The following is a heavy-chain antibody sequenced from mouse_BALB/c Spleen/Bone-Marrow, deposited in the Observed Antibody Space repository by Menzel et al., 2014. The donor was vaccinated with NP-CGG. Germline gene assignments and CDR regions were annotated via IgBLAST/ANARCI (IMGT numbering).Heavy chain of an antibody. J-gene: IGHJ4*01. CDR2: ISSGGSN. CDR3: AGITTVDY. CDR1: GFTFSSYA. Sequence: EVKLVESGGGLVKPGESLKLSCAASGFTFSSYAMSWVRQTPEKRLEWVASISSGGSNYYPDSVKGRFTISRDNARNILYLQMSSLRSEDTAMYYCAGITTVDYWGQGTSVTVSS. V-gene: IGHV5-6-5*01. D-gene: IGHD1-1*01.